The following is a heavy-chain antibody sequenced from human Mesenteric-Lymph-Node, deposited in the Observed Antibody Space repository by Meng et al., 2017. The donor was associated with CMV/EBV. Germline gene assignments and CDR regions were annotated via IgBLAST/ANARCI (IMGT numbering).Heavy chain of an antibody. CDR1: GYTFTSYD. CDR2: MNPNSGNT. D-gene: IGHD1-7*01. J-gene: IGHJ6*02. Sequence: ASVTVSCKASGYTFTSYDINWVRQATGQGLEWMGWMNPNSGNTGYAQKFQGRVTMTRNTSISTAYMELSSLRSEDTAVYYCARGVGLELPDYYGMDVWGQGTTVTVSS. CDR3: ARGVGLELPDYYGMDV. V-gene: IGHV1-8*01.